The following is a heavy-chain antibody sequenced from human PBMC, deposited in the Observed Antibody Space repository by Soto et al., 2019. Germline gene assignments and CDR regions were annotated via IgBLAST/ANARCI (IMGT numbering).Heavy chain of an antibody. V-gene: IGHV3-53*04. J-gene: IGHJ3*02. CDR2: IYSGGST. Sequence: EVQLVESGGGLVQPGGSLRLSCAASGFTVSSNYMSWVRQAPGKGLEWVSVIYSGGSTYYADSVKGRFTTPRHNSKNTWYLQMNSLRGEDTAVYYCARLIGFHDAFDIWGQGTMVTVSS. CDR3: ARLIGFHDAFDI. D-gene: IGHD2-21*01. CDR1: GFTVSSNY.